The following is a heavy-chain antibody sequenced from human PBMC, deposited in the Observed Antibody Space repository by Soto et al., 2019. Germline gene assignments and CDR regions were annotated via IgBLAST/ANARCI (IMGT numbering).Heavy chain of an antibody. CDR1: GFTFSSYA. J-gene: IGHJ4*02. Sequence: EVQLLESGGGLVQPGGSLRLSCAASGFTFSSYAVSWVRQAPGKGLEWVSTISGSGGNTYYADSVKGRFTISRDNSKNTLYLQMNSLRAEDTAIYYCAKVSGSSGWYGDFDYCGQGTLVTVSS. V-gene: IGHV3-23*01. CDR2: ISGSGGNT. D-gene: IGHD6-19*01. CDR3: AKVSGSSGWYGDFDY.